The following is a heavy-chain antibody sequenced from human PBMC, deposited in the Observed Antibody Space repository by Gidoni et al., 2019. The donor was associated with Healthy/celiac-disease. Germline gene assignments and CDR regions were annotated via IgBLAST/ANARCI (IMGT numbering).Heavy chain of an antibody. J-gene: IGHJ6*02. CDR2: FDPEDGET. D-gene: IGHD6-13*01. CDR3: ATSIWIGEGYSSRDYYGMDV. CDR1: GYTLTDLS. V-gene: IGHV1-24*01. Sequence: QVQLVQSGAEVKKPGASVKVSCKVSGYTLTDLSMHWVRQAPGKGLEWMGGFDPEDGETIYAQKFQGRVTMTEDTSTDTAYMEPSSLRSEDTAVYYCATSIWIGEGYSSRDYYGMDVWGQGTTVTVSS.